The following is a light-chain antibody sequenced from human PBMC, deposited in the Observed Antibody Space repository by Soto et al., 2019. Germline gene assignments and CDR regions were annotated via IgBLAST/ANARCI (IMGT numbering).Light chain of an antibody. J-gene: IGKJ1*01. Sequence: DIQMTQSPSTLSASVGDRDTITCRASQSISNWLAWYQQKPGKAPKLLIYKASILESGVPSRFNGSGSGTEFTLTISSLQPADFAGYYCQQYNTYWTFGQGTKVDIK. V-gene: IGKV1-5*03. CDR2: KAS. CDR1: QSISNW. CDR3: QQYNTYWT.